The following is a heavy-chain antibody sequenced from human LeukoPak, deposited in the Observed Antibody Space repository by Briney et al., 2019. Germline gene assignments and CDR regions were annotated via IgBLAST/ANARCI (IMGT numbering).Heavy chain of an antibody. V-gene: IGHV4-59*04. D-gene: IGHD4-17*01. J-gene: IGHJ6*03. CDR2: IYYSGST. Sequence: PSETLSLTCTVSGGSISSYYWSWIRQPPGKGLEWIGYIYYSGSTYYNPSLKSRVTISVDTSKNQFSLKLSSVTAADTAVYYCATTTVTNSYFYYYYYMDVWGKGTTVTISS. CDR1: GGSISSYY. CDR3: ATTTVTNSYFYYYYYMDV.